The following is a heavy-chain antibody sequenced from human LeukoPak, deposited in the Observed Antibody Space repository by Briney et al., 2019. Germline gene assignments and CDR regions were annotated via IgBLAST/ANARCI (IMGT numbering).Heavy chain of an antibody. Sequence: GGSLRLSCAASGFTFSSYSMNWVRQAPGKGLEWVSSISSSSYIYYADSVKGRFTISRDNAKNSLYLQMNSLRAEDTAVYYCARSPKGSPRAFDYWGQGTLVTVSS. CDR1: GFTFSSYS. CDR2: ISSSSYI. V-gene: IGHV3-21*01. CDR3: ARSPKGSPRAFDY. J-gene: IGHJ4*02.